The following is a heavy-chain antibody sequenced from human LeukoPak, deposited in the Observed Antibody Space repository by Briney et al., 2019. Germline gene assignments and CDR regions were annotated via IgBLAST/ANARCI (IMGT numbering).Heavy chain of an antibody. Sequence: SETLSLTCTVSGDSISSGDYYWSWIRQPPGKGLEWIGSIYYSGSTYYNPSLKSRVTISVDTSKNQFSLKLSSVTAADTAVYYCARVHSGTLWYWGQGTLVTVSS. CDR2: IYYSGST. CDR1: GDSISSGDYY. CDR3: ARVHSGTLWY. J-gene: IGHJ4*02. V-gene: IGHV4-39*01. D-gene: IGHD2-21*01.